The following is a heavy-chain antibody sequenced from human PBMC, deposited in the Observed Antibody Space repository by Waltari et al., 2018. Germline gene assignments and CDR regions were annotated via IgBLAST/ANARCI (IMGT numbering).Heavy chain of an antibody. CDR2: IIPIFGTA. V-gene: IGHV1-69*13. Sequence: QVQLVQSGAAVKKPGSSVKVSCKASGGTFSSYAISWVRQAPGQGLEWMGRIIPIFGTANYAQKFQGRVTITADKSTSTAYMELSSLRSEDTAVYYCASGDQSDFWSGLTFDYWGQGTLVTVSS. CDR3: ASGDQSDFWSGLTFDY. D-gene: IGHD3-3*01. CDR1: GGTFSSYA. J-gene: IGHJ4*02.